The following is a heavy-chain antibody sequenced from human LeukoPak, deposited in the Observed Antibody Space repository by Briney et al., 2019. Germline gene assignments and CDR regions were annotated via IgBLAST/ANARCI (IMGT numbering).Heavy chain of an antibody. CDR2: IYFSGST. CDR3: ARHQWLGPFDP. D-gene: IGHD6-19*01. V-gene: IGHV4-39*01. J-gene: IGHJ5*02. CDR1: GGSISSSSHY. Sequence: PSETLSLTCTVFGGSISSSSHYWGWIRQPPGEGLEWIGSIYFSGSTYYSPSLKSRVTISVDPSTNQFSLKLSSVTAADTAVYFCARHQWLGPFDPWGQGTLVTVSS.